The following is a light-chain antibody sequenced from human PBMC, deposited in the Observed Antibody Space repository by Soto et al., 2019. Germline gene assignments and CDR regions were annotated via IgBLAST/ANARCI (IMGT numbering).Light chain of an antibody. Sequence: QSVLTQPASVSGSPGQSITISCTGTSSDVGGYKYVSWYQQHTGKVPKLMIYEVSNRPSGVSNRFSGSKSGNTASLTIYGLQAEDEADYYCSSYTRSSTLGVFGGGTKLTVL. CDR3: SSYTRSSTLGV. V-gene: IGLV2-14*01. CDR2: EVS. CDR1: SSDVGGYKY. J-gene: IGLJ3*02.